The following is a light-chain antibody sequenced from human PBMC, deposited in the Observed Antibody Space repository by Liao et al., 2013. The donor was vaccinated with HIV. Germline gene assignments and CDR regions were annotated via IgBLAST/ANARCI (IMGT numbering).Light chain of an antibody. CDR2: KDI. CDR3: QAWDSSTGV. V-gene: IGLV3-1*01. J-gene: IGLJ3*02. Sequence: SYELTQPPSVSVSPGQTARITCSGDALPKQSVSWYQLKSGQAPVLVMYKDIERPSGIPERFSGSNSGNTATLTISGTQAIDEADYYCQAWDSSTGVFGGGTKLTVL. CDR1: ALPKQS.